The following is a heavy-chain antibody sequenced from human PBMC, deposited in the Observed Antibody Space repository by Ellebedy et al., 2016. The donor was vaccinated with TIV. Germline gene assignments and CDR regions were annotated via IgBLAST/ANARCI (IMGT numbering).Heavy chain of an antibody. V-gene: IGHV3-74*01. D-gene: IGHD6-6*01. CDR3: ARIAAPPLG. CDR2: INSDGSST. CDR1: GFTFSSYW. J-gene: IGHJ4*02. Sequence: GESLKISXAASGFTFSSYWMHWVRQAPGKGLAWVSRINSDGSSTSYADSVKGRFTISRDNAKNTLYLQMNSLRAEDTAVYYCARIAAPPLGWGQGTLVTVSS.